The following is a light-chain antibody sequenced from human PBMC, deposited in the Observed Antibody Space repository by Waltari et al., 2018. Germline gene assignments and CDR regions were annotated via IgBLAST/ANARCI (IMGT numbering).Light chain of an antibody. J-gene: IGKJ2*01. CDR2: GAS. V-gene: IGKV3-15*01. CDR1: QSVSSN. CDR3: QQYNNWQNT. Sequence: EIGLTQSPATLSVSPGESPTLPCRASQSVSSNLAWYQQKPGQAPRLLIYGASTRATGIPARFSGSGSGTEFTLTISSLQSEDFAVYYCQQYNNWQNTFGQGTKLEIK.